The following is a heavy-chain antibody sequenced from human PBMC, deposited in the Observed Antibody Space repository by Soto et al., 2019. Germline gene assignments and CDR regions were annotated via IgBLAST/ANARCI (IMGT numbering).Heavy chain of an antibody. CDR3: ARVPSSSGRAHFDY. J-gene: IGHJ4*02. Sequence: GGSLRLSCAASGFTFSSYSMHWVRQAPGKGLEWVAVISYDGSNKYYADSVKGRFTISRDNSKNTLYLQMNSLRAEDTVVYYCARVPSSSGRAHFDYWGQGTLVTVSS. CDR2: ISYDGSNK. CDR1: GFTFSSYS. V-gene: IGHV3-30-3*01. D-gene: IGHD2-15*01.